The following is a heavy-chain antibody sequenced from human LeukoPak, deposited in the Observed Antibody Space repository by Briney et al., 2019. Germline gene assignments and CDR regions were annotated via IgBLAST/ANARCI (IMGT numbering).Heavy chain of an antibody. V-gene: IGHV3-21*01. CDR3: ARDPYCSSTSCHHGMDV. CDR1: GFTFSSYA. Sequence: GGSLRLSCAASGFTFSSYAMSWVRQAPGKGLEWVSSISSSSSYIYYADSVKGRFTISRDNAKNSLYLQMNSLRAEDTAVYYCARDPYCSSTSCHHGMDVWGQGTTVTVSS. CDR2: ISSSSSYI. J-gene: IGHJ6*02. D-gene: IGHD2-2*01.